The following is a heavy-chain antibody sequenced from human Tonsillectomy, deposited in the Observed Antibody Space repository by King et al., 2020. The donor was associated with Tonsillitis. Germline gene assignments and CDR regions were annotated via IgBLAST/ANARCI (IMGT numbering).Heavy chain of an antibody. J-gene: IGHJ6*02. CDR2: ISWKSGRI. D-gene: IGHD3-10*01. V-gene: IGHV3-9*01. CDR1: GFTFDNYA. CDR3: AKDLGEGSGIYSYGRDV. Sequence: VQLVESGGGLVQPGRSLRLSCAASGFTFDNYAMHWVRQAPGKGLEWVSAISWKSGRIAYADSVKGRFTISRDNAKNSLYLQMTSLRAEDTALYYCAKDLGEGSGIYSYGRDVWGQGTTVTVSS.